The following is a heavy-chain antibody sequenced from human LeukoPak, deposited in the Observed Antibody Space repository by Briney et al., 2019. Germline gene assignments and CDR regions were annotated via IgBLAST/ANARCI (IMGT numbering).Heavy chain of an antibody. CDR2: ISTSGRT. J-gene: IGHJ5*02. D-gene: IGHD6-13*01. V-gene: IGHV4-4*07. Sequence: SETLSLTCTVSGGSISSYYWSWIRQPAGKGLEWIGRISTSGRTNYNPSLKSRVPISVDTSKNQYSLKLSSVTAADTAVYYCAKGGIAAARQSWFDRGGQGTLVTVSS. CDR3: AKGGIAAARQSWFDR. CDR1: GGSISSYY.